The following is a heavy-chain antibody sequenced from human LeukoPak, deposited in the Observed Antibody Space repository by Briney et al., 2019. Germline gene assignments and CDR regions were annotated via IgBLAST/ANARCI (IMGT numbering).Heavy chain of an antibody. CDR2: INPNSGGT. J-gene: IGHJ3*02. CDR1: GYTFTGYC. V-gene: IGHV1-2*02. CDR3: ASPYCSSTSCSLDAFDI. D-gene: IGHD2-2*01. Sequence: GASVKVSCKASGYTFTGYCMHWVRQAPGQGLEWMGWINPNSGGTNYAQKFQGRVTMTRDTSISTAYMELSRLRSDDTAVYYCASPYCSSTSCSLDAFDIWGQGTMVTVSS.